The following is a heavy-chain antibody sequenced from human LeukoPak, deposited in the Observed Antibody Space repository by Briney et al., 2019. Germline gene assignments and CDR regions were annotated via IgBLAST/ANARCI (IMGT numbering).Heavy chain of an antibody. J-gene: IGHJ4*02. V-gene: IGHV3-21*01. CDR3: ARDGRITIFGVGLYGGLYDY. CDR2: ISSSSSYI. CDR1: GFTFSSYS. D-gene: IGHD3-3*01. Sequence: KSGGSLRLSCAASGFTFSSYSMNWVRQAPGKGLEWVSSISSSSSYIYYADSVKGRFTISRDNAKNSLYLQMNSLRAEDTAVYYCARDGRITIFGVGLYGGLYDYWGQGTLVTVSS.